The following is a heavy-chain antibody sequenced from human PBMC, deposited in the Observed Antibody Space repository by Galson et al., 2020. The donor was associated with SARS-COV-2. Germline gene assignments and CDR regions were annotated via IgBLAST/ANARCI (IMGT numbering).Heavy chain of an antibody. CDR1: GYSIRSAHY. CDR2: IHHSGSA. D-gene: IGHD4-17*01. J-gene: IGHJ4*02. CDR3: ARNAPDDYGDSVDV. V-gene: IGHV4-38-2*02. Sequence: SETLSLTCTVSGYSIRSAHYWGWIRQPPGKGLEWIGNIHHSGSAYYNPSLKSRVTISIDTSKSQFPLRLSSVTAADTPVYYCARNAPDDYGDSVDVWGEGTLVTVSP.